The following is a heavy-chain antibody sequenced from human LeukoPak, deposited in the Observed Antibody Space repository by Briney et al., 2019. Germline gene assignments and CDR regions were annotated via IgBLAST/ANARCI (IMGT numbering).Heavy chain of an antibody. D-gene: IGHD2-2*01. CDR2: ISSSSSTI. CDR3: ARDLPGYCLSISCYVRGWEYMDV. V-gene: IGHV3-48*01. CDR1: GFTFSSYS. Sequence: GGSLRLSCAASGFTFSSYSMNWVRQAPGKGLEWVSYISSSSSTIYYADSVKGRFTISRDNAKNSLYLQMNSLRAEDTAVYYCARDLPGYCLSISCYVRGWEYMDVWGKGTTVTVSS. J-gene: IGHJ6*03.